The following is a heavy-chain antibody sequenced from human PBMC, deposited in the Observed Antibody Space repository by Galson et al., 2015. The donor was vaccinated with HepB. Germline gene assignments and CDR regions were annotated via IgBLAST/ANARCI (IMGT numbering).Heavy chain of an antibody. D-gene: IGHD4-23*01. Sequence: SLRLSCAASGFTFSSSAMSWVRQAPGKGLEWVSAINSNGDRTFYADSVKGRFTISRDNSKDTLHLQVNSLGVEDTAIYYCAKGGQDYGGKFDSWGQGTLVTVPS. CDR3: AKGGQDYGGKFDS. CDR2: INSNGDRT. CDR1: GFTFSSSA. V-gene: IGHV3-23*01. J-gene: IGHJ4*02.